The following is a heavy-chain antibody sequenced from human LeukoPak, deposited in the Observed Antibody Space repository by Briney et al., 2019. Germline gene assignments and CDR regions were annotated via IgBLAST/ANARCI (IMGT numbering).Heavy chain of an antibody. CDR3: ARDYWWNYDY. CDR2: ISYDGSNK. J-gene: IGHJ4*02. Sequence: GGSLRLSCAASGFTFSSYAMHWVRQAPGKGLEWVAVISYDGSNKYYADSVKGRFTISRDNSKNTLYLQMNSLRAEDAAVYYCARDYWWNYDYWGQGTLVTVSS. V-gene: IGHV3-30*04. D-gene: IGHD1-7*01. CDR1: GFTFSSYA.